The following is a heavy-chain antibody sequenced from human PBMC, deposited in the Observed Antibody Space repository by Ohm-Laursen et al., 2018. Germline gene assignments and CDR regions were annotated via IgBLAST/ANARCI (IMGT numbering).Heavy chain of an antibody. D-gene: IGHD1-14*01. CDR3: ARTGNFDY. CDR1: RFTFSSYG. J-gene: IGHJ4*02. CDR2: ISNSGANT. Sequence: SLRLSCTASRFTFSSYGMSWVRQAPGKGLEWVSTISNSGANTYYADSVKGRFTISRDNSKNTLYLQMNSLRAEDTAVYYCARTGNFDYWGQGTVVTVSS. V-gene: IGHV3-23*01.